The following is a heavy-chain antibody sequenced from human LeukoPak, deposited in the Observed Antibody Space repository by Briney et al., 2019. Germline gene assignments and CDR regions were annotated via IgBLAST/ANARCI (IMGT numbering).Heavy chain of an antibody. Sequence: EASVKVSCKASGYTFTSYGISWVRQAPGQGLEWMGWISAYNGNTNYAQKLQGRVTMTTDTSTSAAYMELRSLRSDDTAVYYCASSDGKYFQYWGQGTLVTVSS. CDR2: ISAYNGNT. D-gene: IGHD1-1*01. V-gene: IGHV1-18*01. CDR3: ASSDGKYFQY. J-gene: IGHJ1*01. CDR1: GYTFTSYG.